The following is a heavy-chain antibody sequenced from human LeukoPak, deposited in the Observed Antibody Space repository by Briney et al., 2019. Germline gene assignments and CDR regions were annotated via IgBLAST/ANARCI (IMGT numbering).Heavy chain of an antibody. CDR3: VRDPDALDY. Sequence: GSLRLSCAASGFTFSRYSMNWVRQASGKGLEWVSYIRGSGGTTYYADSVKGRFTISRDNAKNSLYLQLNSLRDEDTAVYYCVRDPDALDYWGQGTLVTVSS. V-gene: IGHV3-48*02. CDR1: GFTFSRYS. J-gene: IGHJ4*02. CDR2: IRGSGGTT.